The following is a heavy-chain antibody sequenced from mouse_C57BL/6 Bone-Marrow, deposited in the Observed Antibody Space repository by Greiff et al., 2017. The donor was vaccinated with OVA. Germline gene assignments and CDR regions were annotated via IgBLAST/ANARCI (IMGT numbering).Heavy chain of an antibody. J-gene: IGHJ3*01. D-gene: IGHD2-4*01. CDR3: ARERGDYGIAY. Sequence: EVMLVESGGGLVKPGGSLKLSCAASGFTFSSYAMSWVRQTPEKRLEWVATISDGGSYTYYPDNVKGRFTISRDNAKNNLYLQMSHLKSEDTAMYYCARERGDYGIAYWGQGTLVTVSA. CDR1: GFTFSSYA. V-gene: IGHV5-4*01. CDR2: ISDGGSYT.